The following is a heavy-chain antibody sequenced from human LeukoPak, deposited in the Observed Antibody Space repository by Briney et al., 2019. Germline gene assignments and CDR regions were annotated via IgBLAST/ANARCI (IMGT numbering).Heavy chain of an antibody. CDR2: ISGSGGST. J-gene: IGHJ4*02. CDR3: AKLVSYSYGFYYFDY. D-gene: IGHD5-18*01. CDR1: GFTFSSYA. Sequence: GGSLRLSCAASGFTFSSYAMSWVRQAPGKGPEWVSAISGSGGSTYYADSVKGRFTISRDNSKNTLYLQTNSLRAEDTAVYYCAKLVSYSYGFYYFDYWGQGTLVTVSS. V-gene: IGHV3-23*01.